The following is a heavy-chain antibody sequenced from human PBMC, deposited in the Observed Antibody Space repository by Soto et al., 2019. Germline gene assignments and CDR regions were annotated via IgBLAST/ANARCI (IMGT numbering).Heavy chain of an antibody. Sequence: QVQLQQWGAGLLKPSETLSLTCAVYGGSFSGYYWSWIRQPPGKGLEWIGEVNHSGSTNYNPSLKSRVTISVDTSKNPFSLKLSSVTAGDTAVYYCARGVGGNRNCFDPWGQGTLVTVSS. CDR1: GGSFSGYY. J-gene: IGHJ5*02. CDR2: VNHSGST. CDR3: ARGVGGNRNCFDP. D-gene: IGHD2-15*01. V-gene: IGHV4-34*01.